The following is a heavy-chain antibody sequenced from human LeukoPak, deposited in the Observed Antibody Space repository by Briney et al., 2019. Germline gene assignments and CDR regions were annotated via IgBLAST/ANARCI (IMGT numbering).Heavy chain of an antibody. Sequence: SETLSLTCSVSGGSISSYYWGWIRQPPGKGLEWIGYIYYSGSTNYNPSLKSRVTIPLDTSKSQFSLKLTSVTAADTAVYYCARAPIPYDRSRTDYRFDPWGQGTLVTVAS. CDR1: GGSISSYY. CDR2: IYYSGST. V-gene: IGHV4-59*01. J-gene: IGHJ5*02. D-gene: IGHD3-16*01. CDR3: ARAPIPYDRSRTDYRFDP.